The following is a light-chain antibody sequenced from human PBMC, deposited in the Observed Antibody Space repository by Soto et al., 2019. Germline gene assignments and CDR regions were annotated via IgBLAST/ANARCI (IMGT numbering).Light chain of an antibody. CDR3: QVWDTSTAF. J-gene: IGLJ2*01. Sequence: SYELTQPVSVSVALGQTARIPCGGTNIGTKNVHWYQQKPGQAPVLVIYNDNSRPSGIPERVSGSNSGSTATLTISRAQAGDEADYYCQVWDTSTAFFGGGTKLTVL. CDR1: NIGTKN. CDR2: NDN. V-gene: IGLV3-9*01.